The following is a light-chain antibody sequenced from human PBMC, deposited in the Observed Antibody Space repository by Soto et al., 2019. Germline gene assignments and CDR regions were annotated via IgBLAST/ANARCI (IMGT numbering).Light chain of an antibody. CDR1: QSVTSSY. Sequence: EIVLTQSPGTLSLSPGDRATLSCRASQSVTSSYLAWSQQKPGQAPRLLIYEASSRATGIPDRFSGSGSGTDFTLTINRLEPEDFAVYSCHQYGSSPLTFGQGTKLEIK. CDR3: HQYGSSPLT. V-gene: IGKV3-20*01. J-gene: IGKJ2*01. CDR2: EAS.